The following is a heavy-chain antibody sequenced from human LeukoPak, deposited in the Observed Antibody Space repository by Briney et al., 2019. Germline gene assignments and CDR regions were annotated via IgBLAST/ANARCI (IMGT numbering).Heavy chain of an antibody. V-gene: IGHV3-23*01. CDR1: GFTFSSYA. CDR2: ISGSGGST. Sequence: PGGSLRLSCAAWGFTFSSYAMSWVRQAPGKGLEWVSAISGSGGSTYYADSVKGRFTISRDNSKNTLSLQMNSLRAEDTAVYYCAKGKVREFDYWGQGTLVTVSS. J-gene: IGHJ4*02. CDR3: AKGKVREFDY.